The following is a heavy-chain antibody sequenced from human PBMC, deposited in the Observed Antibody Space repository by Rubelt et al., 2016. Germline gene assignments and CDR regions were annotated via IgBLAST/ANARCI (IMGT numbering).Heavy chain of an antibody. D-gene: IGHD6-13*01. CDR2: IKEDGNEQ. J-gene: IGHJ4*02. CDR3: ARDFSSYSSSWYFDY. V-gene: IGHV3-7*01. CDR1: GFTFRNHW. Sequence: PGGFLRVSCAASGFTFRNHWMGWVRQAPGKGPEWVAHIKEDGNEQYYLESGKGRFTLPRDNAKDSMYLQMDTLRAEEKAVYYCARDFSSYSSSWYFDYWGQGTLVTVSS.